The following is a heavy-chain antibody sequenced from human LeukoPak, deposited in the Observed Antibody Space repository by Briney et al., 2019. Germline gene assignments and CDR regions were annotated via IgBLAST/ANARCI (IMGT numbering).Heavy chain of an antibody. J-gene: IGHJ4*02. V-gene: IGHV3-48*03. CDR1: GFTFSAYE. Sequence: PGGSLRLSCAASGFTFSAYEMNWVRQAPGKGLEWVSYISTGSINIYYADSVKGRFTISRDNAKKSLYLQMNSLRAEDTAVYYCARATIPDYWGQGALVTVSS. D-gene: IGHD3-9*01. CDR3: ARATIPDY. CDR2: ISTGSINI.